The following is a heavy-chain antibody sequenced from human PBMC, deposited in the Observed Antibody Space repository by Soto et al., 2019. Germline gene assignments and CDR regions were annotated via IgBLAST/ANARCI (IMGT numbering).Heavy chain of an antibody. V-gene: IGHV3-15*07. Sequence: VQLVESGGGLVKPGGSLRLSCAASGFTFSNAWMNWVRQAPGKGLEWVGRIKSKTDGGTTDYAAPVKGRFTISRDDSKNTLYLQMNSLKTEDTAVYYCTTSYDFWSGYYSYWGQGTLVTVSS. J-gene: IGHJ4*02. D-gene: IGHD3-3*01. CDR3: TTSYDFWSGYYSY. CDR2: IKSKTDGGTT. CDR1: GFTFSNAW.